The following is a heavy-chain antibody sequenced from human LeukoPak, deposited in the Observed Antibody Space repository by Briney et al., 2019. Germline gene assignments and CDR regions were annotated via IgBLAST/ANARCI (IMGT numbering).Heavy chain of an antibody. J-gene: IGHJ6*04. CDR2: FSGSGTST. CDR1: GFPFSGYA. V-gene: IGHV3-23*01. Sequence: GGSLRLSCAASGFPFSGYAMSWVRQTPGKGLEWVAAFSGSGTSTYYADSVKGRFTISRDNSKNILFLQMSSLRAEDTAMYYCAELGITMIGGVWGKGTTVTISS. D-gene: IGHD3-10*02. CDR3: AELGITMIGGV.